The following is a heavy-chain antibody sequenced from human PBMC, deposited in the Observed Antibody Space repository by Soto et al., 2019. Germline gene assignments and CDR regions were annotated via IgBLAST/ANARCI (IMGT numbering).Heavy chain of an antibody. CDR2: INDSGNI. CDR1: GGSFSGYQ. D-gene: IGHD2-21*02. J-gene: IGHJ6*02. V-gene: IGHV4-34*01. Sequence: SETLSLTCAVYGGSFSGYQWSWIRQTPGKGLEWIGEINDSGNINYNPSLKSRVTILLDTPKKQISLKLSSVTAADTAVYYCARVGCGGDCYSEDYGMDVWGQGTTVTVSS. CDR3: ARVGCGGDCYSEDYGMDV.